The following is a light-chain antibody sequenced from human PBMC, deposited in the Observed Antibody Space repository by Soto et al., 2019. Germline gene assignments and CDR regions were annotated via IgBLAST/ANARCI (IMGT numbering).Light chain of an antibody. V-gene: IGKV3-15*01. Sequence: EIVLTQSPATLSVSPGDRATLSCRASQSVRSDLAWLQQKPGQAPRLLIYDASTRATGIPARFSGSVSGTEFTLTISSLQSEGFAIYYCQQYNNWPLTFGGGTKVEIK. CDR1: QSVRSD. CDR3: QQYNNWPLT. J-gene: IGKJ4*01. CDR2: DAS.